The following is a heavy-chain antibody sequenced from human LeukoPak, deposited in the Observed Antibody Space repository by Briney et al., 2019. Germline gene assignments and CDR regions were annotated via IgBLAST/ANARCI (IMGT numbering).Heavy chain of an antibody. CDR3: ARIQHSSSWYGNYYYYMDV. CDR2: IKQDGSEK. J-gene: IGHJ6*03. Sequence: GGSLRLSCAASGFTFSSYWMSWVRQAPGKGLEWVANIKQDGSEKYYVDSVKGRFTISRDNAKNSLYLQMNSLRAEDTAVYYCARIQHSSSWYGNYYYYMDVWGKGTTVTVSS. D-gene: IGHD6-13*01. V-gene: IGHV3-7*01. CDR1: GFTFSSYW.